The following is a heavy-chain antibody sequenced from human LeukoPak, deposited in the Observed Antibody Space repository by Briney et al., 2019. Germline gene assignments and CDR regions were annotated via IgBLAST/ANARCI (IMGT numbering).Heavy chain of an antibody. CDR2: VSDSGGNT. D-gene: IGHD2-2*01. Sequence: GRSLRLSCAASGFTFSSYAMSWVRQAPGKGLEWVSSVSDSGGNTYHADSVKGRFTISRDNSKNTVYLQMDSLRVEDTAMYYCAKVHCSSTTCNDFDYWGQGTLVTVSS. J-gene: IGHJ4*02. V-gene: IGHV3-23*01. CDR1: GFTFSSYA. CDR3: AKVHCSSTTCNDFDY.